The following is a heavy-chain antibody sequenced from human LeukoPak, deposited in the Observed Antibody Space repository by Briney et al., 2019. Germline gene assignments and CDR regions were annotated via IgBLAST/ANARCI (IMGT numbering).Heavy chain of an antibody. J-gene: IGHJ3*02. Sequence: GGSLRLSCAASGFTFSSYAMHWVRQAPGKGLEWVAVISYDGSNKYYADSVKGRFTISRDNSKNTLYLQMNSPRAEDTAVYYCARSREGSGAFDIWGQGTMVTVSS. V-gene: IGHV3-30-3*01. D-gene: IGHD3-10*01. CDR2: ISYDGSNK. CDR1: GFTFSSYA. CDR3: ARSREGSGAFDI.